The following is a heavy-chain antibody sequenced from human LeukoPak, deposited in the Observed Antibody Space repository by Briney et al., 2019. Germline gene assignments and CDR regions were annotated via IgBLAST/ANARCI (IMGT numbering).Heavy chain of an antibody. J-gene: IGHJ4*02. CDR1: GFTFSDYA. V-gene: IGHV3-64*01. Sequence: AGGSLRLSCAASGFTFSDYAIHWVRHCPGKGLEYVSTISGNGGSTFYANSVKGRFTISRDNSKNTVYLQMGSLRAEDTAVYYCARTVVTPWNRQDFYFDSWGQGALVTVSS. D-gene: IGHD4-23*01. CDR3: ARTVVTPWNRQDFYFDS. CDR2: ISGNGGST.